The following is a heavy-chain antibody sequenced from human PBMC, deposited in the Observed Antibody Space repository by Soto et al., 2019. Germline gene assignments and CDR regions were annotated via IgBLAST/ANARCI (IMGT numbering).Heavy chain of an antibody. D-gene: IGHD4-4*01. CDR2: ISGSGGST. Sequence: GGSLRLSCAASGFTFSSYAMSWVRQAPGKGLEWVSAISGSGGSTYYADSVKGRFTISRDNSKNTPYLQMNSLRAEVTAVYYCATQNSNSPYYYGMDVWGQGTTVTVSS. CDR1: GFTFSSYA. J-gene: IGHJ6*02. V-gene: IGHV3-23*01. CDR3: ATQNSNSPYYYGMDV.